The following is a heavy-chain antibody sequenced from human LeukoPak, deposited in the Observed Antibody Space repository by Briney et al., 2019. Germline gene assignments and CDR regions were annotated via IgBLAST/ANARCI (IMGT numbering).Heavy chain of an antibody. J-gene: IGHJ3*02. D-gene: IGHD3-22*01. CDR1: GFTFSTYE. V-gene: IGHV3-48*03. CDR3: ARDRTPNDYYDSSGFHDAFDI. CDR2: IRSSGSTI. Sequence: GGSLRLSCAVSGFTFSTYEMNWVRQAPGKGLEWVSYIRSSGSTIYYADSVKGRFTISRDNAKNSLYLQMNSLRAEDTAVYYCARDRTPNDYYDSSGFHDAFDIWGQGTMVTVSS.